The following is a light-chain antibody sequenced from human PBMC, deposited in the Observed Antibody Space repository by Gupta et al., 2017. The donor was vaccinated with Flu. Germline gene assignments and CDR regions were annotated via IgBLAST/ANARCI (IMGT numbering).Light chain of an antibody. J-gene: IGLJ3*02. CDR1: SSDVGGYNY. Sequence: ALTQPASVSGSPGQSITISCTGTSSDVGGYNYVSWYQQHPGKAPKLMIYEVSNRPAGVSNRFSGSKSGNTASLTISGLQAEDEADYYCSSYTSSSTWVFGGGTKLTVL. V-gene: IGLV2-14*01. CDR3: SSYTSSSTWV. CDR2: EVS.